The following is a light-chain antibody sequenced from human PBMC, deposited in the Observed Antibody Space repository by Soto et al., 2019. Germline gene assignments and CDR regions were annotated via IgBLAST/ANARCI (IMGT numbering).Light chain of an antibody. CDR3: QRYSSSPAT. Sequence: EMVLAQSPGTLSLSPGDIATLSCRASQRASNTYVAWYQQKPGQAPRLRIYGVSSGATGVPDRFSGSGSGPDFTLTISRLEPEDLAVDYCQRYSSSPATFGGGTTVEI. CDR1: QRASNTY. CDR2: GVS. V-gene: IGKV3-20*01. J-gene: IGKJ4*01.